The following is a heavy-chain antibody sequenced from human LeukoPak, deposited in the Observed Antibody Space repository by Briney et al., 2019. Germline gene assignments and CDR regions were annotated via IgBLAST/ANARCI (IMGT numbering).Heavy chain of an antibody. CDR1: GGSISSYY. CDR3: ARGTTTYCTNGVCPNYYYSMDV. Sequence: PSETLSLTCTVSGGSISSYYWSWIRQPPGKGLEWIGDIYYNGSTNYTPSLKSRVTISLDTSKNQLSLKLSSLTAADTALYYCARGTTTYCTNGVCPNYYYSMDVWGQGNTVTVSS. V-gene: IGHV4-59*12. D-gene: IGHD2-8*01. CDR2: IYYNGST. J-gene: IGHJ6*02.